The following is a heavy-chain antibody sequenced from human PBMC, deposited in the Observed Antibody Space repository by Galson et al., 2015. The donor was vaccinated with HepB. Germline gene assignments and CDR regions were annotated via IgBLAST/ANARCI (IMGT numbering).Heavy chain of an antibody. CDR3: ARALNTYGSGSPRIQYYFDY. J-gene: IGHJ4*02. V-gene: IGHV4-4*07. D-gene: IGHD3-10*01. Sequence: SETLSLTCTVSGGSISSYYWSWIRQPAGKGLEWIGRIYTSGSTNYNPSLKSRVTMSVDTSKNQFSLRLSSVTAADTAVYYCARALNTYGSGSPRIQYYFDYWGQGTLVTVSS. CDR2: IYTSGST. CDR1: GGSISSYY.